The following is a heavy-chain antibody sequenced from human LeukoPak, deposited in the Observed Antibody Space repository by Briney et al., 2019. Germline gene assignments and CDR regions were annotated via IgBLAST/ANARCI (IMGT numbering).Heavy chain of an antibody. V-gene: IGHV3-33*05. CDR2: ISYDGSNK. Sequence: GGSLRLSCAASGFTFSSYGMHWVRQAPGKGLEWVAVISYDGSNKYYADSVKGRFTISRDNSKNTLYLQMNSLRAEDTAVYYCAKGYMVRGVIIYYYGMDVWGQGTTVTVSS. J-gene: IGHJ6*02. D-gene: IGHD3-10*01. CDR1: GFTFSSYG. CDR3: AKGYMVRGVIIYYYGMDV.